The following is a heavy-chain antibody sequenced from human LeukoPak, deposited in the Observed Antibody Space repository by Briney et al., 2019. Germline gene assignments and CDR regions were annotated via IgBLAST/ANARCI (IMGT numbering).Heavy chain of an antibody. CDR1: GFTFSSYG. D-gene: IGHD6-13*01. CDR3: AKDLQGLAAVVAIFDY. Sequence: GGSLRLPCAASGFTFSSYGMSWVRQAPGKGLEWVSAISGSGDNTYYADSVQGRFTISRDNSKNTLYLQMNSLRADDTAVYYCAKDLQGLAAVVAIFDYWGQGTLVTVSS. CDR2: ISGSGDNT. V-gene: IGHV3-23*01. J-gene: IGHJ4*02.